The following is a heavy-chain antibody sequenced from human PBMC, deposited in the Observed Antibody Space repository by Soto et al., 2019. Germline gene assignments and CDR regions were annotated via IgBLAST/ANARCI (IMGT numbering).Heavy chain of an antibody. CDR3: AKEVHYGAIDY. D-gene: IGHD4-17*01. CDR2: ISYDGSYK. CDR1: GITFSTDG. V-gene: IGHV3-30*18. J-gene: IGHJ4*02. Sequence: QVQLVESGGGAVQPGRSLRLSCAASGITFSTDGMYWVRQAPGKGLEWVAVISYDGSYKYYADSVKGRFAISRDNSKNTLSLQMHPLRSEVTAVYYSAKEVHYGAIDYWGQGTLVTVSS.